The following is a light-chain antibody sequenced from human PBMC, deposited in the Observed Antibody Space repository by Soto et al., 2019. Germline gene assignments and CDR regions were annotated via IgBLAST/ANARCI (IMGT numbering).Light chain of an antibody. Sequence: AIQMTQSPSSLSASVGDRVTITCRTSQDIRNDLGWYQQKPGKAPKLLIYGASSLHTGVPSRFSGSGSGTDVALTSNSLQPEDSAIYFCLQDNSDTWTFGQGTKVEIK. CDR1: QDIRND. V-gene: IGKV1-6*01. CDR3: LQDNSDTWT. J-gene: IGKJ1*01. CDR2: GAS.